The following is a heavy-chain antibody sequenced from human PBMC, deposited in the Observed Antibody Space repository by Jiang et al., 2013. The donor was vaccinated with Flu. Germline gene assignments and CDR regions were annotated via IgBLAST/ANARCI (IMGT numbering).Heavy chain of an antibody. CDR3: ARKGIAVAGPDSNWFDP. Sequence: GPGLVKPSQTLSLTCTVSGGSISSGSYYWSWIRQPAGKGLEWIGRIYTSGSTNYNPSLKSRVTISVDTSKNQFSLKLSSVTAADTAVYYCARKGIAVAGPDSNWFDPWGQGPWSPSPQ. CDR1: GGSISSGSYY. D-gene: IGHD6-19*01. V-gene: IGHV4-61*02. J-gene: IGHJ5*02. CDR2: IYTSGST.